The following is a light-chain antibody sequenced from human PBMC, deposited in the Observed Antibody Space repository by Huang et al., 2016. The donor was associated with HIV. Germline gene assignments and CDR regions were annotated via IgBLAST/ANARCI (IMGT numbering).Light chain of an antibody. V-gene: IGKV3-20*01. CDR3: HQYGSSHT. J-gene: IGKJ2*01. CDR1: HSITSSY. Sequence: EVVLPQSPGTLSLSPGERAPLSCRSSHSITSSYLGWYQQKPGQAPRLLIDGASTRATGIPDRFSGSGSGTDFTLTISRLEPEDFAVYYCHQYGSSHTFGQGTKLEIK. CDR2: GAS.